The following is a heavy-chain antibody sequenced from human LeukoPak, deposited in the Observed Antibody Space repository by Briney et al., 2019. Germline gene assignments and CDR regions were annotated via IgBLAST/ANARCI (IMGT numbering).Heavy chain of an antibody. CDR1: GGSISSSSYY. D-gene: IGHD3-3*01. CDR3: ARDPDFWSGYYNFDY. Sequence: SETLSLTCTVSGGSISSSSYYWGWIRQPPGKGLEWIGSIYYSGSTYYNPSLKSRVTISVDTSKNQFSLKLNSVTAAYTAVYYCARDPDFWSGYYNFDYWGQGTLVTVSS. CDR2: IYYSGST. J-gene: IGHJ4*02. V-gene: IGHV4-39*07.